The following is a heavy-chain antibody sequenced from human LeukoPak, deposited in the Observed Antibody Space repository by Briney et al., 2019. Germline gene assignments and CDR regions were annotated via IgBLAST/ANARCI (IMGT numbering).Heavy chain of an antibody. D-gene: IGHD6-13*01. Sequence: SETLSLTCAVYGGSFSGYYWSWIRQPPGKGLEWIGEINHSGSTNYNPSLKSRVTISVDTSKNQFSLKLSSVTAADTAVYYCERGSSSAHDYWGQGTLVTVSS. J-gene: IGHJ4*02. CDR3: ERGSSSAHDY. CDR1: GGSFSGYY. V-gene: IGHV4-34*01. CDR2: INHSGST.